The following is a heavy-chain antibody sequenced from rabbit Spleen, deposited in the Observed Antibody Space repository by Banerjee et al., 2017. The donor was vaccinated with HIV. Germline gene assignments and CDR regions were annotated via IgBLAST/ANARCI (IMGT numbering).Heavy chain of an antibody. CDR2: IVLGTGST. CDR3: ARDTGTSFSTYGMDL. Sequence: QSLEESGGDLVKPGASLTLTCTASGFTLSSGYDFCWVRQAPGKGLEWIGCIVLGTGSTYYASWAKGRFTCSKASSTTVTLQMTSLTAADTATYFCARDTGTSFSTYGMDLWGPGTLVTVS. J-gene: IGHJ6*01. V-gene: IGHV1S40*01. CDR1: GFTLSSGYD. D-gene: IGHD8-1*01.